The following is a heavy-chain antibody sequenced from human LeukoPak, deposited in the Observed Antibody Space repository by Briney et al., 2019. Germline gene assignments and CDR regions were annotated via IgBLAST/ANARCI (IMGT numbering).Heavy chain of an antibody. CDR3: AIAGHCSSTSCTTAEWY. V-gene: IGHV4-59*12. CDR1: GGSISSYY. Sequence: SETLSLTCTVSGGSISSYYWSWIRQPPGKGLEWIGYIYYSGTTNYNPSLKSRVTMSVDTSKNQFSLKLSSVTAADTAVYYCAIAGHCSSTSCTTAEWYWGQGTLVTVSS. CDR2: IYYSGTT. J-gene: IGHJ4*02. D-gene: IGHD2-2*01.